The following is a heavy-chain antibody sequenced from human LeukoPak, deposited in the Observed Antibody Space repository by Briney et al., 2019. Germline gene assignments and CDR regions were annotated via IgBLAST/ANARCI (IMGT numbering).Heavy chain of an antibody. CDR3: AKWGDYDILTGYYVSDF. CDR2: ITGSGDTT. J-gene: IGHJ4*02. D-gene: IGHD3-9*01. V-gene: IGHV3-23*01. Sequence: GGSLRLSCAASGFIFRNYAMSWVRQAPGKGPEWVSAITGSGDTTYYADSVKGRFTVSRDNSKNTLYVEMNTLRAEDTAVYYCAKWGDYDILTGYYVSDFWGQGTLVTVSS. CDR1: GFIFRNYA.